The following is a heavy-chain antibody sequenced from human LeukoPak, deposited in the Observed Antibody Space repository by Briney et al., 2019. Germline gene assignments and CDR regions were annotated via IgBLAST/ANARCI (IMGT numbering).Heavy chain of an antibody. V-gene: IGHV4-34*01. CDR1: GGSFSGYY. D-gene: IGHD3-22*01. Sequence: SETLSLTCAVYGGSFSGYYWSWIRQPPGKGLEWIGEINHSGSTNYNPSLKSRVTISVDTSKNQFSLKLSSVTAADTAVYYCARRSEYYDSSGYAEAFDIWGQGTMVTVSS. J-gene: IGHJ3*02. CDR3: ARRSEYYDSSGYAEAFDI. CDR2: INHSGST.